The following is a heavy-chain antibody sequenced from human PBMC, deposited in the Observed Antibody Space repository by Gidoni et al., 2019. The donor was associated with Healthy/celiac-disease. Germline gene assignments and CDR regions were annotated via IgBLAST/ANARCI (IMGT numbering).Heavy chain of an antibody. Sequence: QVQLVQSGGEGKKPGAEVKVSCKASGYTFTSYGISLVRQAPGQGLEWMGWISAYHGTTNYAQKLQGRVTMTTATSPSTASMELRSLRSDDTAVYYCARDRPRGGIQLWLFDYWGQGTLVTVSS. V-gene: IGHV1-18*01. CDR1: GYTFTSYG. D-gene: IGHD5-18*01. J-gene: IGHJ4*02. CDR2: ISAYHGTT. CDR3: ARDRPRGGIQLWLFDY.